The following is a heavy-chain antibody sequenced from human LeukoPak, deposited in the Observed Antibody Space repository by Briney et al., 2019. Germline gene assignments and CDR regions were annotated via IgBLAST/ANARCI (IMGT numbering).Heavy chain of an antibody. Sequence: GGSLRLSCAASGFTFSSYWMSWVRQAPGKGLEWVANIKQDGSEKYYVDSVKGRFTISRDNAKNSLYLQMNSLRAEDTAVYYCARVHSWYDWGFDYWGQGTLVTVSS. CDR2: IKQDGSEK. CDR1: GFTFSSYW. J-gene: IGHJ4*02. CDR3: ARVHSWYDWGFDY. V-gene: IGHV3-7*04. D-gene: IGHD6-13*01.